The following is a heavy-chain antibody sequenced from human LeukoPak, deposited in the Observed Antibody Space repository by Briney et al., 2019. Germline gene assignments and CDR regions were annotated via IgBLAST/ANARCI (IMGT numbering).Heavy chain of an antibody. D-gene: IGHD3-16*01. Sequence: GGSLRLSCAASGFTFSSYSMNWVRQAPGKGLEWVSYISSSSSTIYYADSVKGRLTISRDNAKNSLYLQMNSLRAEDTAVYYCARELIWQQGRNDPEHAFDIWGQGTMVTVSS. V-gene: IGHV3-48*04. CDR1: GFTFSSYS. CDR2: ISSSSSTI. J-gene: IGHJ3*02. CDR3: ARELIWQQGRNDPEHAFDI.